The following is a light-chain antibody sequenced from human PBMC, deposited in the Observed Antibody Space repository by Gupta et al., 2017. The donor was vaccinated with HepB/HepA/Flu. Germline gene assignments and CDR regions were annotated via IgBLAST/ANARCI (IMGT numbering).Light chain of an antibody. Sequence: SYVPTKTPLVSVAPEKTARLPWGGDNIGRKSVHWYQQKPGQAPVVVIDDDSNRPSGIPERVSGSNSGNTATLTISRGEAGDEADDDCQVWDSGSGLVVFGGGTKLTVL. CDR3: QVWDSGSGLVV. J-gene: IGLJ2*01. CDR1: NIGRKS. CDR2: DDS. V-gene: IGLV3-21*03.